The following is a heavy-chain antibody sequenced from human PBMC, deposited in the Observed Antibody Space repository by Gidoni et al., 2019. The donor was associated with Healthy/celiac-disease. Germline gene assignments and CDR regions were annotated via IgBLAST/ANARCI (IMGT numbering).Heavy chain of an antibody. CDR3: AKDSGSQRGAFDI. CDR2: ISWNSGSI. Sequence: EVQLVESGGGLVQPGMSLSLSCSASGFTLDDYATHWVRQAPGKGLEWVSGISWNSGSIGYADSVKGRFTISRDNAKNSLYLQMNSLRAEDTALYYCAKDSGSQRGAFDIWGQGTMVTVSS. CDR1: GFTLDDYA. D-gene: IGHD1-26*01. J-gene: IGHJ3*02. V-gene: IGHV3-9*01.